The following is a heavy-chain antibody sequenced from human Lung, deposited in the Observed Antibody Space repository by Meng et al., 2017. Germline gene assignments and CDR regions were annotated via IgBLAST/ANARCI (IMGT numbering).Heavy chain of an antibody. Sequence: QVQLQESGPGLVKPSETLSLTCTVSGGSLSGYYWSWIRQPPGKGLEWIGYVYYNGNTNNNPSLKSRVTISVDTSKNQFSLSLNSVTAADTAVYYCARQARRSGAWTFFDYWGQGTLVTVSS. CDR3: ARQARRSGAWTFFDY. CDR2: VYYNGNT. J-gene: IGHJ4*02. CDR1: GGSLSGYY. V-gene: IGHV4-59*08. D-gene: IGHD1-1*01.